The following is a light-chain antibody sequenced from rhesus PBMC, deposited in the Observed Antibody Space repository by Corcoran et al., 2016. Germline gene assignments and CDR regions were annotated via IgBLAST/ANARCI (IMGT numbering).Light chain of an antibody. CDR2: RES. Sequence: DIQMTQSPSSLSASVGDTVTITCRASQSISFWLAWYQQKPGKAPNPLISRESSLESGVPARFSGSGSGTDFTLTISSRQSEDLATYYCHQYSSSHSFGQGTKVEIK. J-gene: IGKJ2*01. V-gene: IGKV1-22*01. CDR1: QSISFW. CDR3: HQYSSSHS.